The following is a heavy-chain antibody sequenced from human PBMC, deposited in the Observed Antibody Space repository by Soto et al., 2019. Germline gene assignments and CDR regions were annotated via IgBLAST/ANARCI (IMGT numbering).Heavy chain of an antibody. CDR2: IIPIFGTA. CDR1: GGTFSSYA. J-gene: IGHJ5*02. Sequence: QVQLVQSGAEVKKPGSSVKVSCKASGGTFSSYAISWVRQAPGQGLEWMGGIIPIFGTANYAQKLQGRVTITADESTSTAYMELSSLRSEDTAVYYCARSGVKWGYCSGGRCYNWFDPWGQGTLVTVSS. D-gene: IGHD2-15*01. CDR3: ARSGVKWGYCSGGRCYNWFDP. V-gene: IGHV1-69*01.